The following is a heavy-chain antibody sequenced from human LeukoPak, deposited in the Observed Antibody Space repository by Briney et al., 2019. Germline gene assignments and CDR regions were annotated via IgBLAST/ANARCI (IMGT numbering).Heavy chain of an antibody. CDR3: ARVSAVAGFDP. CDR2: INPSGGST. Sequence: AASVKVSCKASGYTFTGYYMHWVRQAPGQGLEWMGWINPSGGSTSYAQKFQGRVTMTRDTSTSTVYMELSSLRSEDTAVYYCARVSAVAGFDPWGQGTLVTVSS. V-gene: IGHV1-46*01. CDR1: GYTFTGYY. J-gene: IGHJ5*02. D-gene: IGHD6-13*01.